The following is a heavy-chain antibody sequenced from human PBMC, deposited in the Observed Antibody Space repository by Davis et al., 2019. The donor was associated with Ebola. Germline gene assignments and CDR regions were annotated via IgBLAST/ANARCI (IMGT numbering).Heavy chain of an antibody. D-gene: IGHD4-23*01. CDR3: TRHFVGKLFGMDV. CDR1: GYSFTTYW. V-gene: IGHV5-51*01. CDR2: IYPGDSDT. Sequence: KVSCTGSGYSFTTYWIAWVRQTPATGLEWMGIIYPGDSDTRYSSSFRGHVTIPTDKSINTAYLQWNSLKASDTAMYFCTRHFVGKLFGMDVWGQGTMVIVAS. J-gene: IGHJ6*02.